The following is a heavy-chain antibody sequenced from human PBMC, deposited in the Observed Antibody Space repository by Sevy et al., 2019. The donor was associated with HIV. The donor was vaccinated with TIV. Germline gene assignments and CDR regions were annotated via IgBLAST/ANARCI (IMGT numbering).Heavy chain of an antibody. CDR1: GGSFSNFP. D-gene: IGHD3-22*01. Sequence: ASVKVSCKASGGSFSNFPVSWVRPAPGQGLEWMGMIISKFGTTDYAQKFQGRVTITADESTTTAYMELTSLRSEDTAVYYCAREIPDYVSGYYSVDAFDIWGQGSKVTVSS. V-gene: IGHV1-69*13. CDR2: IISKFGTT. CDR3: AREIPDYVSGYYSVDAFDI. J-gene: IGHJ3*02.